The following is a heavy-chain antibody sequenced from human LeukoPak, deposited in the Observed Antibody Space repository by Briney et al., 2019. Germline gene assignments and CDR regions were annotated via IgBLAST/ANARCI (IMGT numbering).Heavy chain of an antibody. CDR3: AKDRDSNGYYHDY. V-gene: IGHV3-11*01. J-gene: IGHJ4*02. CDR2: ISSSGSTT. Sequence: PGGSLRLSCAASGFTFSDYYMSWIRQAPGKGLEWVSYISSSGSTTYYADSVKGRFTISRDSSKNTLYLQMNSLRAEDTALYYCAKDRDSNGYYHDYWGQGTLVTVSS. D-gene: IGHD3-22*01. CDR1: GFTFSDYY.